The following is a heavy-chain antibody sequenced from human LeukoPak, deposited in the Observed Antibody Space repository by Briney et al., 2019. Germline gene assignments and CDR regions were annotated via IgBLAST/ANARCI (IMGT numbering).Heavy chain of an antibody. CDR2: IYTSGST. J-gene: IGHJ4*02. V-gene: IGHV4-61*02. CDR1: GGSISSGSYY. Sequence: SETLSLTCTVSGGSISSGSYYWSWIRQPAGKGLEWIGRIYTSGSTNYNPSLKSRVTISVDTSKNQFSLKLSSVTAADTAVYYCARGQVATIYWGQGTLVTVSS. CDR3: ARGQVATIY. D-gene: IGHD5-12*01.